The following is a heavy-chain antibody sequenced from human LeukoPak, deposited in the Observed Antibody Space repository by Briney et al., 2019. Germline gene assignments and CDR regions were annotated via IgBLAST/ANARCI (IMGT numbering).Heavy chain of an antibody. D-gene: IGHD3-10*01. CDR2: INSDGSST. Sequence: PGGSLRLSCAASGFTFSSYWMHWVRQAPGKGLVWVSRINSDGSSTSYADSVKGRFTISRDNAKNTLYLQMNSLRAEDTAVYYCARVLLWFGERVNYYGMDVWGQGTTVTVSS. V-gene: IGHV3-74*01. J-gene: IGHJ6*02. CDR3: ARVLLWFGERVNYYGMDV. CDR1: GFTFSSYW.